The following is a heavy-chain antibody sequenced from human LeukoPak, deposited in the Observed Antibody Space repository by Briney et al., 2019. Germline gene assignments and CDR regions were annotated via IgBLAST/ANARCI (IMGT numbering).Heavy chain of an antibody. CDR2: ISSSSSYI. CDR1: GFTFSSYS. V-gene: IGHV3-21*04. Sequence: GGSLRLSCAASGFTFSSYSMNWVRQAPGKGLEWVSSISSSSSYIYYADSVKGRFTISRDNAKNSLYLQMNSLRAEDTALYYCAKDIRGGCSGGSCYSDDAFDIWGQGTMVTVFS. D-gene: IGHD2-15*01. J-gene: IGHJ3*02. CDR3: AKDIRGGCSGGSCYSDDAFDI.